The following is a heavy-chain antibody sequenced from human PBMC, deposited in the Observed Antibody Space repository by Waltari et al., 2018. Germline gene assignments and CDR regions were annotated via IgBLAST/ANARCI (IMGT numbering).Heavy chain of an antibody. CDR1: GYTFTGYY. D-gene: IGHD1-26*01. J-gene: IGHJ3*02. Sequence: QVQLVQSGAEVKKPGASVKVSCKASGYTFTGYYMHWVRQAPGQGLEWMGWINPNSGGTNDAQKFQGRVTMTRDTSISTAYMELSRLRSDDTAVYYCARAGGNRGSAFDIWGQGTMVTVSS. CDR2: INPNSGGT. CDR3: ARAGGNRGSAFDI. V-gene: IGHV1-2*02.